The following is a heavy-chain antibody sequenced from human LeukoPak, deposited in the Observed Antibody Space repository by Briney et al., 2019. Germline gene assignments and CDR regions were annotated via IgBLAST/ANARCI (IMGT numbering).Heavy chain of an antibody. Sequence: GGSLRLSCAASGFTFNNYAMTWVRQAPGKGLEWVSSISASGGNTYSSDSVKGRFTISRDNSKNTLYLQMNSLRAEDTAVYYCAKVWDTYYYDSSGSFDYWGQGTLVTVSS. D-gene: IGHD3-22*01. J-gene: IGHJ4*02. CDR2: ISASGGNT. V-gene: IGHV3-23*01. CDR1: GFTFNNYA. CDR3: AKVWDTYYYDSSGSFDY.